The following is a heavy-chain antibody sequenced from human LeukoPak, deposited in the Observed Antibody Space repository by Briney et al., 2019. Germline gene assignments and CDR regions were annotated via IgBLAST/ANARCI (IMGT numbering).Heavy chain of an antibody. CDR1: GESFSGYY. D-gene: IGHD3-3*01. J-gene: IGHJ4*02. CDR2: INHSGGA. Sequence: SETLSLTCAVYGESFSGYYWSWIRQSPEKGLEWIGEINHSGGANYNPSLKSRVTISVDTSKNQLSLKLSSVTAADTAVYYCARPFPRSWSGYYNPGGLDYWGQGTLVTVSS. CDR3: ARPFPRSWSGYYNPGGLDY. V-gene: IGHV4-34*01.